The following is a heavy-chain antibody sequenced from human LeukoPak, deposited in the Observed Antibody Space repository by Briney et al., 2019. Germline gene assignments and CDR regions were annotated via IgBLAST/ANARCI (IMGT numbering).Heavy chain of an antibody. J-gene: IGHJ5*02. CDR2: ICYDGSNK. D-gene: IGHD3-10*01. Sequence: PGGSLRLSCAASGLTFSSYGMHWVRQAPGKGLAWVSRICYDGSNKYYADSVKGRFTISRDNSKNTLYLQMTSLRAEDTAVYYCARESRLWFGESKYNWFDPWGQGTLVTVSS. CDR3: ARESRLWFGESKYNWFDP. V-gene: IGHV3-33*01. CDR1: GLTFSSYG.